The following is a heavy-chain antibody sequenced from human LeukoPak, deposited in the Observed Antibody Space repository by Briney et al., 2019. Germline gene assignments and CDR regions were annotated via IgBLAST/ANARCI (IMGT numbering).Heavy chain of an antibody. D-gene: IGHD3-22*01. Sequence: SETLSLTCTVSGDSISSSSSYWGWIRQPLGEGLEWIGSIYYSGSTYYNPSLKSRVTISVDTSKNQFSLKLSSVTAADTAVYYCARDRSYYDSSGYLYYFDYWGQGTLVTVSS. V-gene: IGHV4-39*07. CDR1: GDSISSSSSY. CDR3: ARDRSYYDSSGYLYYFDY. J-gene: IGHJ4*02. CDR2: IYYSGST.